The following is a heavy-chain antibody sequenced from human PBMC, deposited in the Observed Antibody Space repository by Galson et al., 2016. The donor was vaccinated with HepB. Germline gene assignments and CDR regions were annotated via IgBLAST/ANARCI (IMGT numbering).Heavy chain of an antibody. Sequence: SETLSLTCAVSGASVTSSNWWPWVRQAPGTGLEWIGEIYHTGTSNNNPSLLSRFTMSIDNSRKHFSLNLNAVTAADTAVYYCARASIFPGARMVFDYWGQGTLGTVS. CDR1: GASVTSSNW. D-gene: IGHD2-2*01. CDR2: IYHTGTS. J-gene: IGHJ4*02. CDR3: ARASIFPGARMVFDY. V-gene: IGHV4-4*02.